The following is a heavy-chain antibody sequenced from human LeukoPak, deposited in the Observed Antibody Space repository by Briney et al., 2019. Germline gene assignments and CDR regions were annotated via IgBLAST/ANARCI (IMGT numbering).Heavy chain of an antibody. J-gene: IGHJ4*02. Sequence: PGGSLRLSCAASGFTFSSYAMHWVRQAPGKGLEWVAVISYDGSNKYYADSVKGRFTISRDNSKNTLYLQMNSLRVEDTAVYYCARAPPGYCSGGSCYPFDYWGQGTLVTVSS. V-gene: IGHV3-30*14. CDR3: ARAPPGYCSGGSCYPFDY. D-gene: IGHD2-15*01. CDR1: GFTFSSYA. CDR2: ISYDGSNK.